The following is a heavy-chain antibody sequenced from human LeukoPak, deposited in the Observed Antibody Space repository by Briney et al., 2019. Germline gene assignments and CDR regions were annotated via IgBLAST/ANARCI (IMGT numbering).Heavy chain of an antibody. D-gene: IGHD2-21*01. CDR2: IYYSGST. J-gene: IGHJ4*02. CDR1: GGSISSSSYY. Sequence: PSETLSLTCTVSGGSISSSSYYWGWIRQPPGKGLEWIGSIYYSGSTYYNLSLKSRVTISVDTSKNQFSLKLSSVTAADTAVYYCARHSYCGGDCYSFGPYYFDYWGQGTLVTVSS. V-gene: IGHV4-39*01. CDR3: ARHSYCGGDCYSFGPYYFDY.